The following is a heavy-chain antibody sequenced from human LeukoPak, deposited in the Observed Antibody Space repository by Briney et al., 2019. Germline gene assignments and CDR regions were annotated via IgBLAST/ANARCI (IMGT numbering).Heavy chain of an antibody. V-gene: IGHV6-1*01. CDR3: ARDKAWAFDI. CDR2: TCYRSRWSY. Sequence: SQTLPLTCAISGDSVSSKSVAWNWIRQSPSRGLEWLGRTCYRSRWSYYYAVSVESRISINPDTSRNQLSLQLSSVTPEDTAVYFCARDKAWAFDIWGQGILVTVSS. CDR1: GDSVSSKSVA. J-gene: IGHJ3*02.